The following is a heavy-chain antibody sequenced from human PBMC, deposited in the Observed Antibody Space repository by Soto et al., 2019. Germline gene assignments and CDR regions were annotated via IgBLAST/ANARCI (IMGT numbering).Heavy chain of an antibody. J-gene: IGHJ4*02. V-gene: IGHV4-59*01. D-gene: IGHD3-16*01. CDR1: AASFSKYY. CDR2: IYFNGNT. Sequence: SETLSLTCTVSAASFSKYYWTWIRQPPGKGLEWIGYIYFNGNTKYNPSLEGRLTISIDTSKKEFSLKLTSVTAADAAVYYCASVTFGGIVLAHWGQGTLVTVS. CDR3: ASVTFGGIVLAH.